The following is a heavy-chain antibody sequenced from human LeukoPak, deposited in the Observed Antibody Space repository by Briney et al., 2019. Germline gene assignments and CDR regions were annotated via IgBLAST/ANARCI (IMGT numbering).Heavy chain of an antibody. CDR2: INPDSGGT. D-gene: IGHD1-26*01. J-gene: IGHJ5*02. CDR3: ARAGFESYFGGS. Sequence: ASVKVSCKASGYTFSGYYLHWVRQAPGQGLEWMGWINPDSGGTNYAQKFQGRVTMTRDTSISTAYMEVSRLRSDDTAMYYCARAGFESYFGGSWGQGTLVTVSS. CDR1: GYTFSGYY. V-gene: IGHV1-2*02.